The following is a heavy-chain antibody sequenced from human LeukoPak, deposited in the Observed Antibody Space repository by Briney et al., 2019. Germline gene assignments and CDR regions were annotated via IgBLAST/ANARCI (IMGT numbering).Heavy chain of an antibody. CDR1: GGSISSSRYY. J-gene: IGHJ5*02. Sequence: SETLSLTCTVSGGSISSSRYYWAWIRQPPGKGLEWIGSIYYSGSTYYSPSLKSRVTISVDTSKNQFSLKLSSVTAADTAVYYCARRSPIVGANNWFDPWGQGTLVTVSS. V-gene: IGHV4-39*07. CDR2: IYYSGST. D-gene: IGHD1-26*01. CDR3: ARRSPIVGANNWFDP.